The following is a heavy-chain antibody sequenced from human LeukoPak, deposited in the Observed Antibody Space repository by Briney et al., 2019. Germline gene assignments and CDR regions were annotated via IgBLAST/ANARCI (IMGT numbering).Heavy chain of an antibody. CDR2: IYHSGST. Sequence: SETLSLTCAVSGGSISSGGYSWSWIRQPPGEGLEWIGYIYHSGSTYYNPSLKSRVTISVDRSKNQFSLKLSSVTAADTAVYYCARGDYVNYFDYWGQGTLVTVSS. V-gene: IGHV4-30-2*01. D-gene: IGHD4-17*01. J-gene: IGHJ4*02. CDR1: GGSISSGGYS. CDR3: ARGDYVNYFDY.